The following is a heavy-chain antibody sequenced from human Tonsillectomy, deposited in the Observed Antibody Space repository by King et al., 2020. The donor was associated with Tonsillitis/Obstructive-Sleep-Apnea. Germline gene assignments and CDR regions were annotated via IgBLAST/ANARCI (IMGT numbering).Heavy chain of an antibody. D-gene: IGHD1-26*01. J-gene: IGHJ4*02. CDR2: ISYDGSNK. CDR1: GFTFSSNA. V-gene: IGHV3-30*04. Sequence: VQLVESGGGVVQPGRSLRLSCAASGFTFSSNAMHWVRQAPGKGLEWVAVISYDGSNKYYADSVKGRFTISRDNSKNTLYLQMNSLRAEDTAVYYCARDGGIGGSYPDYFDYWGQGTLVTVSS. CDR3: ARDGGIGGSYPDYFDY.